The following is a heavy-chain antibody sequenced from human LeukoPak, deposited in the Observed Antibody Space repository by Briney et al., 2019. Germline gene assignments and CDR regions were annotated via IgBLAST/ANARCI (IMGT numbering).Heavy chain of an antibody. D-gene: IGHD1-26*01. CDR1: GFTFSSYG. J-gene: IGHJ4*02. Sequence: GGSLRLSCAASGFTFSSYGMLWVRQAPGKGLEWVAVIWYDGSNKYYADSVKGRFTISRDNSKNTLYLQMNSLRAEDTAVYYCARGLVGAVSPGYYFDYWGQGTLVTVSS. CDR2: IWYDGSNK. CDR3: ARGLVGAVSPGYYFDY. V-gene: IGHV3-33*01.